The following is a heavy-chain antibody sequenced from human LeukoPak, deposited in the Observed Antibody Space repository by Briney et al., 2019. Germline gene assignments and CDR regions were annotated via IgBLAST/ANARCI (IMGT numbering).Heavy chain of an antibody. Sequence: ASVKVSCKASGYTFTGYYMHWVRQAPGQGLEWMGWINPNSGGTNYAQKFQGRVTMTRDTSISTAYMELSRLRSDDTAVYYCARAVLYDSSGSDAFDIWGQGTMVIVSS. CDR1: GYTFTGYY. D-gene: IGHD3-22*01. CDR2: INPNSGGT. J-gene: IGHJ3*02. V-gene: IGHV1-2*02. CDR3: ARAVLYDSSGSDAFDI.